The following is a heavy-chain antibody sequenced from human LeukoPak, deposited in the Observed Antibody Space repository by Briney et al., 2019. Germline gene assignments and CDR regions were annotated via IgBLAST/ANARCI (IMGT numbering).Heavy chain of an antibody. J-gene: IGHJ4*02. CDR2: ISSSGSTI. V-gene: IGHV3-11*01. D-gene: IGHD6-13*01. CDR1: GFTFSDYY. Sequence: GGSLRLSCAVSGFTFSDYYMSWIRQAPGKGLEWVSYISSSGSTIYYADSVKGRFTISRDNAKNSLYLQMNSLRAEDTAVYYCARDSERRFGSSWYDYWGQGTLVTVSS. CDR3: ARDSERRFGSSWYDY.